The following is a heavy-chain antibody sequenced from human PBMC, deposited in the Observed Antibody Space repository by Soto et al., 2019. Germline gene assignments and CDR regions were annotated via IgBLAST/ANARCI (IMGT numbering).Heavy chain of an antibody. Sequence: PWGSLRLSCAASGFTFSSYGMHWVRQAPGKGLEWVAVIWYDGSNKYYADSVKGRFTISRDNSKNTLYLQMNSLRAEDTAVYYCARVSYDFWSGYYGGWYYYYYMDVWGKGTTVTVSS. D-gene: IGHD3-3*01. J-gene: IGHJ6*03. CDR2: IWYDGSNK. V-gene: IGHV3-33*01. CDR3: ARVSYDFWSGYYGGWYYYYYMDV. CDR1: GFTFSSYG.